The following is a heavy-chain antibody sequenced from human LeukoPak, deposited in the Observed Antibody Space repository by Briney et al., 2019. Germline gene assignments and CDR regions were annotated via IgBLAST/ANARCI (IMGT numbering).Heavy chain of an antibody. D-gene: IGHD6-13*01. J-gene: IGHJ3*02. V-gene: IGHV1-24*01. CDR3: ATYSSSWERHDAFDI. CDR2: FDPEDGET. Sequence: ASVKVSCKVSGYTLTELSMHWVRQAPGKGLEWMGGFDPEDGETIYAQKFQGRVTMTEDTSTDTAYMELSSLRSEDTAVYYCATYSSSWERHDAFDIWGQGTMVTVSS. CDR1: GYTLTELS.